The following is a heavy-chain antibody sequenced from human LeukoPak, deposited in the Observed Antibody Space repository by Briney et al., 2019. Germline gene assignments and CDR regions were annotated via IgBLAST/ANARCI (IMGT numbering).Heavy chain of an antibody. CDR1: GFTFDDYA. D-gene: IGHD1-26*01. CDR3: AKDVSGSYFRRFDY. Sequence: GGSLRLSCAASGFTFDDYAVHWVRQAPGKGLEWVSLISWDGGSTYYADSVKGRFTISRDNSKNSLYLQMNSLRAEDTALYYCAKDVSGSYFRRFDYWGQGALVTVSS. CDR2: ISWDGGST. J-gene: IGHJ4*02. V-gene: IGHV3-43D*04.